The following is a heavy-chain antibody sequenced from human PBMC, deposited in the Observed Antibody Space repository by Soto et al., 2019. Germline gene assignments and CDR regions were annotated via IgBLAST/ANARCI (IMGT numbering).Heavy chain of an antibody. CDR1: GGTFSSYT. CDR2: IIPILGIA. V-gene: IGHV1-69*08. CDR3: ARDRGEASILNDALDI. Sequence: QVPLVQSGAEVKKPGSSVKVSCKASGGTFSSYTISWVRQAPGQGLEWMGRIIPILGIANYAQKFQGRVTSTADKSTSTAYMELSSLRSEDTAVYYCARDRGEASILNDALDIWGQGTMVTVSS. J-gene: IGHJ3*02. D-gene: IGHD3-10*01.